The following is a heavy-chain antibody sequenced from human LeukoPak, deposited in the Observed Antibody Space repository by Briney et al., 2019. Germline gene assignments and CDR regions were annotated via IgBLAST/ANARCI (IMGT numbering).Heavy chain of an antibody. V-gene: IGHV1-18*01. CDR3: ARDPPSPQSSGWYTYYYYYMDV. J-gene: IGHJ6*03. CDR2: ISAYNGNT. D-gene: IGHD6-19*01. CDR1: GYTFTSYG. Sequence: ASVKVSFKASGYTFTSYGISWVRQAPGQGLEWMGWISAYNGNTNYAQKLQGRVTMTTDTSTSTAYMELRSLRSDDTAVYYCARDPPSPQSSGWYTYYYYYMDVWGKGTTVTVSS.